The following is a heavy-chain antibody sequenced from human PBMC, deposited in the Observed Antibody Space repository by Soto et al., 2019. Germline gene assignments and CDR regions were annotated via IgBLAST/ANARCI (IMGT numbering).Heavy chain of an antibody. J-gene: IGHJ4*02. V-gene: IGHV3-30-3*01. CDR1: GFTFSSYA. CDR3: ARDPGSYWLDY. D-gene: IGHD1-26*01. CDR2: ISYDGSNK. Sequence: QVQLVESGGGVVQPGRSLRLCCAASGFTFSSYAMHWVRQAPGKGLEWVAVISYDGSNKYYADSVKGRFTISRDNSKNTLYLQMNSLRAEDTAVYYWARDPGSYWLDYWGQGTLVTVSS.